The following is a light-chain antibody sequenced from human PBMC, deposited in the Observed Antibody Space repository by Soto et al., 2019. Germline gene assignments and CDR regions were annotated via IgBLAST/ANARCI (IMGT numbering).Light chain of an antibody. CDR2: GAS. V-gene: IGKV3-20*01. CDR3: QQYGTSPRWT. J-gene: IGKJ1*01. CDR1: QNIGTY. Sequence: EIVLTQSPATLSVSPGERATLSCRASQNIGTYLAWYQHKPGQAPSVLIFGASTRANGVPDRFSGSGSGTDFILTISRLDPADVAVYYCQQYGTSPRWTFGQGTKVDIK.